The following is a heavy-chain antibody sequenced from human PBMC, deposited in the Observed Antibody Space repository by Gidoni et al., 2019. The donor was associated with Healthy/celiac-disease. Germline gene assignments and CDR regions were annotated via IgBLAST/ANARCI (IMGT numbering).Heavy chain of an antibody. J-gene: IGHJ4*02. CDR2: ISSSSSYI. D-gene: IGHD2-15*01. CDR3: AREAPYCSGGSCPFDY. V-gene: IGHV3-21*01. CDR1: GFTLRSYS. Sequence: EVQLVESGGGLVKPGGSLRLPCAAPGFTLRSYSMNWVRQAPGKGLEWVSSISSSSSYIYYADSVKGRFTISRDNAKNSLYLQMNSLRAEDTAVYYCAREAPYCSGGSCPFDYWGQGTLVTVSS.